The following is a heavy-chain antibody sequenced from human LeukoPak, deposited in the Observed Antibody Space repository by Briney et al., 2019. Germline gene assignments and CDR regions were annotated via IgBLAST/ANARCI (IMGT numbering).Heavy chain of an antibody. CDR3: ARGAEPVNFDY. CDR2: IYYSGST. CDR1: GGSISSSSYY. V-gene: IGHV4-39*07. D-gene: IGHD1-26*01. Sequence: PSETLSLTCTVSGGSISSSSYYWGWIRQPPGKGLEWIGYIYYSGSTYYNPSLKSRVTISVDTSKNQFSLKLSSVTAADTAVYYCARGAEPVNFDYWGQGTLVTVSS. J-gene: IGHJ4*02.